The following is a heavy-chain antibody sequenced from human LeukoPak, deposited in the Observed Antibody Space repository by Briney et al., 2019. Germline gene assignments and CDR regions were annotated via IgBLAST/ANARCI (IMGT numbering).Heavy chain of an antibody. CDR1: GGSISSGSYY. CDR2: MYSSGRT. J-gene: IGHJ4*02. CDR3: ARDGRWLQLNY. D-gene: IGHD5-24*01. V-gene: IGHV4-61*02. Sequence: SETLSLTCTVSGGSISSGSYYWSWTRQPAGKGLEWIGRMYSSGRTDYNPSLKSRVTISLDRSKNQFSLELTSVTAADTAVYYCARDGRWLQLNYWGQGTLVTVSS.